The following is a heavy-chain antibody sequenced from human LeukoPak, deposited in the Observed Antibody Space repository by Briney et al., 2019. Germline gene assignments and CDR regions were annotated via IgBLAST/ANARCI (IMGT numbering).Heavy chain of an antibody. Sequence: GGSLRLSCAASGFTFSSYWMHWARQAPGKGLVWVSRLNSDGSSTSYADSVKGRFTISRDNAKDTLYLQMNSLRAEDTAMYYCARALVGASSKDPDYWGQGTLVTVSS. CDR3: ARALVGASSKDPDY. V-gene: IGHV3-74*01. D-gene: IGHD1-26*01. CDR1: GFTFSSYW. J-gene: IGHJ4*02. CDR2: LNSDGSST.